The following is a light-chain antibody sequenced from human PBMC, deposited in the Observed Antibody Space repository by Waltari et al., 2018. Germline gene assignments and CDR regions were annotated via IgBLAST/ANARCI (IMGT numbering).Light chain of an antibody. V-gene: IGLV1-44*01. Sequence: QSVLTQPPSASGTPGQRVTISCSGSSSNVGSRTVNWSQLLPGTAPKLLIFNNNQRPSGVSDRFSGSKSGTSASLAISGLQSEDEADYYCAAWDDTLNGRVFGGGTKLTVL. CDR1: SSNVGSRT. CDR2: NNN. CDR3: AAWDDTLNGRV. J-gene: IGLJ3*02.